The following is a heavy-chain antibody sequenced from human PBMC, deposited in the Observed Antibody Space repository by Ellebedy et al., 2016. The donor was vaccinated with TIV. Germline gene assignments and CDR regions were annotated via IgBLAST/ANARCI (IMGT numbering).Heavy chain of an antibody. CDR2: IIPILGIA. Sequence: AASVKVSCKASGGTFSSYAISWVRQAPGQGLEWMGRIIPILGIANYAQKFQGRVTITAAHSTSTAYMELSSLRSEDTAVYYCARRDSTFYVYSGSSDFDYWGQGTLVTVSS. V-gene: IGHV1-69*04. D-gene: IGHD1-26*01. J-gene: IGHJ4*02. CDR3: ARRDSTFYVYSGSSDFDY. CDR1: GGTFSSYA.